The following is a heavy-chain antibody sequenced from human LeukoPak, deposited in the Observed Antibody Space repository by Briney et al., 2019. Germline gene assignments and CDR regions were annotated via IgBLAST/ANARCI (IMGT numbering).Heavy chain of an antibody. J-gene: IGHJ6*02. V-gene: IGHV3-15*01. CDR1: GVTLNSVW. D-gene: IGHD3-3*01. CDR2: IKTKTQGGTT. Sequence: PGGSLRLSCAASGVTLNSVWMTWIRQAPGKGLEWVGRIKTKTQGGTTDYAAPVKGRFTIPRDDSKNILFLQMNNLTNEDTAVYYCTTKQSVSRPYYYYGMDVWGQGTTVTVSS. CDR3: TTKQSVSRPYYYYGMDV.